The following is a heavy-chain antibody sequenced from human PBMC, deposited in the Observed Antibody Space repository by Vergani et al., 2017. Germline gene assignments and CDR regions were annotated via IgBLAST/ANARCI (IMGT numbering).Heavy chain of an antibody. V-gene: IGHV3-23*04. D-gene: IGHD1-26*01. CDR2: ISGSGGST. Sequence: EVQLVESGGGLVQPGGSLRLSCAASGFTFSSFGMNWVRQAPGKGLEWVSAISGSGGSTYYADSVKGRFTISRDNSKNTLYLQMNSLRAEDTAVYYCAKLIKRWELLDAFDIWGQGTMVAVSS. CDR3: AKLIKRWELLDAFDI. J-gene: IGHJ3*02. CDR1: GFTFSSFG.